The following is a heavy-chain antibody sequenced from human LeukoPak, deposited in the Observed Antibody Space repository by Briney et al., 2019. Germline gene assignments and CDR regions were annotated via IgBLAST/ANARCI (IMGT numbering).Heavy chain of an antibody. CDR1: GFTFDDYG. CDR3: ARGRGYGGCDLDY. J-gene: IGHJ4*02. V-gene: IGHV3-20*04. CDR2: INWNGRST. D-gene: IGHD5-12*01. Sequence: GGSLRLSCTASGFTFDDYGMSWVRHAPGKGLEWVSGINWNGRSTGYADSMKGRFTISRDSAKNSLYLQMNSLRAEDTAMYYCARGRGYGGCDLDYWGLGTLVTVSS.